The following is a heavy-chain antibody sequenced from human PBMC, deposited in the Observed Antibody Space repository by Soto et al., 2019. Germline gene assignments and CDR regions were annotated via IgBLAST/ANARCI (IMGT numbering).Heavy chain of an antibody. CDR1: GFTFDDYA. J-gene: IGHJ4*02. CDR3: AKAYCSGGSCYLAPYYFDY. D-gene: IGHD2-15*01. CDR2: ISWNSGSI. V-gene: IGHV3-9*01. Sequence: EVQLVESGGSLVQPGRSLRLSCAASGFTFDDYAMHWVRQAPGKGLEWVSGISWNSGSIGYADSVKDRFTISRDNAKNSLYLQMNSLRAEDTTLYYCAKAYCSGGSCYLAPYYFDYWGQGTLVTVSS.